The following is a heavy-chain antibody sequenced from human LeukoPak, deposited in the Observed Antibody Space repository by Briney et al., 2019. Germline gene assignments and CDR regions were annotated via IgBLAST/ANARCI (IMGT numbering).Heavy chain of an antibody. CDR1: GGSISSSSYA. CDR2: IYYSGST. Sequence: PSETLSLTCTVSGGSISSSSYAWGWIRQPPGKGLEWIGRIYYSGSTYHNPSLKSRVTISVDTSKNQFSVKLSSVTAADTAVYYCAREAVAGFVFDYWGQGTLVTVSS. D-gene: IGHD6-19*01. V-gene: IGHV4-39*01. J-gene: IGHJ4*02. CDR3: AREAVAGFVFDY.